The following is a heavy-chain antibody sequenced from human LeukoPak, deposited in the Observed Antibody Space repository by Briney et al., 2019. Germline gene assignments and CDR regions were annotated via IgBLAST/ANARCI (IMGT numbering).Heavy chain of an antibody. D-gene: IGHD3-16*01. CDR2: IRNKVDRYTT. Sequence: PGRSLRLSCAASKFTFSDYYMDWVRQAPGKGLEWVGRIRNKVDRYTTEHAASVKGRFTISRDDSKNSLYLQMNSLKTEDTAVYYCARDWRGGLFDYWGQGTLVTVSS. CDR3: ARDWRGGLFDY. J-gene: IGHJ4*02. CDR1: KFTFSDYY. V-gene: IGHV3-72*01.